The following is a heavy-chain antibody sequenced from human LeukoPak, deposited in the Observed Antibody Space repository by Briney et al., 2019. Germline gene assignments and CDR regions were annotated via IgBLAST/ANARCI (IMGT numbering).Heavy chain of an antibody. CDR2: IYPGGYDT. J-gene: IGHJ5*02. V-gene: IGHV5-51*01. Sequence: GASLKISCKGSGYSISSYWIGWVRQLPGKGLEWVGIIYPGGYDTRYSPSFQGQVTISADKSISTAYLQGSSLKASDTAIYYWARFWSRSHVLFDPGGQGTLVTVSS. D-gene: IGHD3-3*01. CDR1: GYSISSYW. CDR3: ARFWSRSHVLFDP.